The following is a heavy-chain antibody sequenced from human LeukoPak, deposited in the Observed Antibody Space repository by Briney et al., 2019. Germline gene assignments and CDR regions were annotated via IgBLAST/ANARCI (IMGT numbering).Heavy chain of an antibody. Sequence: SVKVSCKASVGTFSNYAISWVRQAPGQGLEWMGRIIPILGIANYAQKFQGRVTITADKSTSTAYMELSSLRSEDTAVYYCECGGVRHSTFISIWGQGTLVTVSS. CDR2: IIPILGIA. CDR1: VGTFSNYA. CDR3: ECGGVRHSTFISI. V-gene: IGHV1-69*04. J-gene: IGHJ4*02. D-gene: IGHD2-21*01.